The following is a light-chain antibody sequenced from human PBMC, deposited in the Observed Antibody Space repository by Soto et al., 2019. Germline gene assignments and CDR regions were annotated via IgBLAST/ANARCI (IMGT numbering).Light chain of an antibody. J-gene: IGLJ1*01. CDR2: EGT. CDR1: SSDVGSYNL. CDR3: CSYAGGSTYV. Sequence: QSAPTQPASVSGSPGQSIIISCTGTSSDVGSYNLVSWYQHHPGKAPKFMIYEGTKRPSGVSSRFSGSKSGNTASLTISGLQAEDEAYYYCCSYAGGSTYVFGTGTKLTVL. V-gene: IGLV2-23*01.